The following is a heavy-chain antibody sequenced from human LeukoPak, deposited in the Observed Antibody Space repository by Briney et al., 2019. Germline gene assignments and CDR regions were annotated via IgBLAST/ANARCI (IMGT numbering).Heavy chain of an antibody. D-gene: IGHD6-13*01. V-gene: IGHV4-34*01. CDR1: GGSFSGYY. CDR3: ARGEKKIAAALHFDH. J-gene: IGHJ4*02. Sequence: SETLSLTCAVYGGSFSGYYWSWIRQPPGKGLEWIGEINHSGSTNYNPSLKSRVTISVDTSKNQFSLKLSSVTAADTAVYYCARGEKKIAAALHFDHWGQGTLVTVSS. CDR2: INHSGST.